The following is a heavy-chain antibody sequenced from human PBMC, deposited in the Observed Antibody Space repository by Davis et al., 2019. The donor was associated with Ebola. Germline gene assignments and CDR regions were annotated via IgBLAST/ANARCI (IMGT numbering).Heavy chain of an antibody. D-gene: IGHD2-15*01. V-gene: IGHV3-74*01. Sequence: GESLQIPCECSGFTFRSYWMYWVRQAPGKCLAWVSCIIHDGSKTNYVDSVKGRFTISRDNAKHTLYLQMNSLSAEDPAVYYCAKDHWWLPPEHWGQGTPVTVSS. CDR3: AKDHWWLPPEH. CDR1: GFTFRSYW. CDR2: IIHDGSKT. J-gene: IGHJ1*01.